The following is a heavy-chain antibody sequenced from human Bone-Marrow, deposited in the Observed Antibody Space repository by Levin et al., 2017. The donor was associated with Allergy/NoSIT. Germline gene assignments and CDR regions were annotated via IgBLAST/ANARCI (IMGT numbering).Heavy chain of an antibody. J-gene: IGHJ5*02. CDR3: AGTYYYDSSGYYTPAA. V-gene: IGHV1-24*01. CDR1: GYTLTELS. Sequence: ASVKVSCKVSGYTLTELSMHWVRQAPGKGLEWMGGFDPEDGETIYAQKFQGRVTMTEDTSTDTAYMELSSLRSEDTAVYYCAGTYYYDSSGYYTPAAWGQGTLVTVSS. D-gene: IGHD3-22*01. CDR2: FDPEDGET.